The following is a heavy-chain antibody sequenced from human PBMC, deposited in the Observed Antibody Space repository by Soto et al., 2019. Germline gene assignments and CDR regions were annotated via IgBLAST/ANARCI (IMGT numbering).Heavy chain of an antibody. CDR1: GGTFSSYA. CDR3: ARVLRFLEWSFDY. D-gene: IGHD3-3*01. J-gene: IGHJ4*02. Sequence: ASVKVSCKASGGTFSSYAISWVRQAPGQGLEWMGGIIPIFGTANYAQKFQGRVTITADESTSTAYMELSSLRSEDTAVYYCARVLRFLEWSFDYWGQGTLVTAPQ. V-gene: IGHV1-69*13. CDR2: IIPIFGTA.